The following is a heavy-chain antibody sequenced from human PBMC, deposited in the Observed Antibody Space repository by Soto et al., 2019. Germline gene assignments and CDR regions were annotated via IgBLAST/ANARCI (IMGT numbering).Heavy chain of an antibody. CDR1: GFTFDSCV. Sequence: GGSLRLSCAASGFTFDSCVMSWVRQAPGKGLEWLSLISGSGRYTDNADSVKGRFTIPRDNSKNTLYLQMTSLRVEDTAVYYCAKDPPSERMQPDYGMDVWGQGTTVTVSS. J-gene: IGHJ6*02. CDR2: ISGSGRYT. V-gene: IGHV3-23*01. D-gene: IGHD6-13*01. CDR3: AKDPPSERMQPDYGMDV.